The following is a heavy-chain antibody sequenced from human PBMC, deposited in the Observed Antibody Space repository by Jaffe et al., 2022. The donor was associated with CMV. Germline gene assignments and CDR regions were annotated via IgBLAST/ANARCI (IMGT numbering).Heavy chain of an antibody. Sequence: EVQLVESGGGLVQPGRSLRLSCAASGFTFDDYAMHWVRQAPGKGLEWVSGISWNSGSIGYADSVKGRFTISRDNAKNSLYLQMNSLRAEDTALYYCAKDIAAAGTDYYYYGMDVWGQGTTVTVSS. D-gene: IGHD6-13*01. CDR3: AKDIAAAGTDYYYYGMDV. CDR2: ISWNSGSI. V-gene: IGHV3-9*01. J-gene: IGHJ6*02. CDR1: GFTFDDYA.